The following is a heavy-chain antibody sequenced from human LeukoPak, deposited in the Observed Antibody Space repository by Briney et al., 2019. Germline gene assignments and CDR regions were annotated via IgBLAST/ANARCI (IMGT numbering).Heavy chain of an antibody. J-gene: IGHJ4*02. V-gene: IGHV3-7*01. CDR1: GFTFSSYW. CDR2: IKQDGSEK. Sequence: GGSLRLSCAASGFTFSSYWMSWVRQAPGKGLEWVANIKQDGSEKYYVDAVKGRFTISRDNAKNSLYLQMNSLRAEDTAVYYCARDGGVAALDYWGQGTLVTVSS. CDR3: ARDGGVAALDY. D-gene: IGHD6-6*01.